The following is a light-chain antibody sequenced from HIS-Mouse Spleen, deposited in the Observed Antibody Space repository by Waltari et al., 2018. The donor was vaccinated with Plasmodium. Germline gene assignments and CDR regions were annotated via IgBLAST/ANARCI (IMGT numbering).Light chain of an antibody. CDR2: QDS. V-gene: IGLV3-21*02. J-gene: IGLJ3*02. CDR3: QAWDSSTAV. CDR1: NNGSKR. Sequence: SYVLTQPHSVSVAPGQTARITCGGNNNGSKRVHWYQQKPGQAPVLVFYQDSKRPAGLPERFSGSNSGNTATLTISGTQAMDEADYYCQAWDSSTAVFGGGTKLTVL.